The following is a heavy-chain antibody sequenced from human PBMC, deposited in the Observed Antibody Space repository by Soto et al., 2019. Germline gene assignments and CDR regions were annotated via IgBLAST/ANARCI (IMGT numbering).Heavy chain of an antibody. CDR1: GGSISSGDYY. CDR3: ARTYYYDSSGYGFDP. J-gene: IGHJ5*02. CDR2: IYYSGST. V-gene: IGHV4-30-4*01. Sequence: SETLSLTCTVSGGSISSGDYYWSWIRQPPGKGLEWIGYIYYSGSTYYNPSLKSRVTISVDTSKNQFSLKLSSVTAADTAVYYCARTYYYDSSGYGFDPWGQGTLVTVSS. D-gene: IGHD3-22*01.